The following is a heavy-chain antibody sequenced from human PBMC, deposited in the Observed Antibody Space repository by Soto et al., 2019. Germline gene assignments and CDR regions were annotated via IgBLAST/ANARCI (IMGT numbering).Heavy chain of an antibody. D-gene: IGHD3-22*01. CDR3: ARDGYYYDSSGYSQGFDY. CDR1: GGSISSYY. Sequence: SETLSLTCTVSGGSISSYYWSWIRQPPGKGLEWIGYIYYSGSTNYNPSLKSRVTISVDTSKNQFSLKPSSVTAADTAVYYCARDGYYYDSSGYSQGFDYWGQGTLVTVSS. CDR2: IYYSGST. V-gene: IGHV4-59*01. J-gene: IGHJ4*02.